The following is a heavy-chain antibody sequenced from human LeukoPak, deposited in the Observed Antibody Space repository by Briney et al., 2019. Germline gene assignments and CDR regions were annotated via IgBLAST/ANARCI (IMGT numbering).Heavy chain of an antibody. V-gene: IGHV4-59*01. D-gene: IGHD6-13*01. CDR2: IHYSGST. Sequence: PSETLSLTCTVSGGSISSYYWSWIRQPPGKGLQWIGYIHYSGSTNYNPSLKSRVTISVDTSKNQFSLKLSSVTAADTAVYYCARGAVIAAADEYYYGMDVWGQGTTVTVSS. CDR1: GGSISSYY. CDR3: ARGAVIAAADEYYYGMDV. J-gene: IGHJ6*02.